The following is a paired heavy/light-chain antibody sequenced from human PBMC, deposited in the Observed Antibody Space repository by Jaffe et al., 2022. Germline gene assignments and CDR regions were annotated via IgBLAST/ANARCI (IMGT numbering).Heavy chain of an antibody. Sequence: QVQLVQSGSEVKKPGSAVKVSCKASGDIFSSSVISWVRQAPGQGLEWMGGIIPIFGTTNYAQKFQGRVTITADESRTTAYMELTSLRSEDTAVYYCARGSLGPGSHYYYMDVWGIGTTVTVSS. CDR2: IIPIFGTT. V-gene: IGHV1-69*01. J-gene: IGHJ6*03. CDR3: ARGSLGPGSHYYYMDV. D-gene: IGHD2-15*01. CDR1: GDIFSSSV.
Light chain of an antibody. Sequence: EIVMTQSPATLSVSPGERATLSCRASQSVSSSLAWYQQKPGQAPRLLIYGASTRATGIPARFSGSGSGTEFTLTINSLQSEDFALYYCQQYNHWSSFGGGTKVEIK. V-gene: IGKV3-15*01. CDR2: GAS. CDR1: QSVSSS. CDR3: QQYNHWSS. J-gene: IGKJ4*01.